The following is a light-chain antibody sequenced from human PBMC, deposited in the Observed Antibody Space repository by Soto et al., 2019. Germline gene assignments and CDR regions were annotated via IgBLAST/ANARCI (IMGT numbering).Light chain of an antibody. Sequence: EIVLTQSPGILSLSPGERATLSCRASHSVSSSYLAWYQQKPGQAPRLLIFGESSRATGIPDRFSGSGSGTDFTLTISRLEPEDFAVYYCQQYGSSPLFGPGTKVDIK. CDR2: GES. J-gene: IGKJ3*01. CDR1: HSVSSSY. CDR3: QQYGSSPL. V-gene: IGKV3-20*01.